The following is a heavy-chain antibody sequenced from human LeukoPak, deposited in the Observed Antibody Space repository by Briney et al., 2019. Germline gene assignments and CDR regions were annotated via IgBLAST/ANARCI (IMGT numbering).Heavy chain of an antibody. D-gene: IGHD6-13*01. CDR3: AALRLSSSWYLGDY. CDR1: GGSISSSSYY. V-gene: IGHV4-39*01. Sequence: SETLSLTCTVSGGSISSSSYYWGWIRQSPGKGLEWIGSIYYSGSTYYNPSLKSRVTISVDTSKNQFSLKLSSVTAADTAVYYCAALRLSSSWYLGDYWGQGTLVTVSS. CDR2: IYYSGST. J-gene: IGHJ4*02.